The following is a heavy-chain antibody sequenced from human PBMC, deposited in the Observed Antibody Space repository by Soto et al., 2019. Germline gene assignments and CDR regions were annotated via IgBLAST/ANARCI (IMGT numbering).Heavy chain of an antibody. D-gene: IGHD3-9*01. Sequence: GGVLRLSCAASGFTFSNAWMNLVRPAPGKGLEWVGRIKSKTDGGTTDYAAPVKGRFTISRDDSKNTLYLQMNSLKTEDTAVYYCTTDSIVTGDILTGYLPAPRDYWGQGTLVTVSS. CDR1: GFTFSNAW. CDR2: IKSKTDGGTT. CDR3: TTDSIVTGDILTGYLPAPRDY. J-gene: IGHJ4*02. V-gene: IGHV3-15*07.